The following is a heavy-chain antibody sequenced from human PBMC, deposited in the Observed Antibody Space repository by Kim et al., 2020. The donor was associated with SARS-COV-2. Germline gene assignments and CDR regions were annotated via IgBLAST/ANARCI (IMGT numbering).Heavy chain of an antibody. J-gene: IGHJ4*02. CDR3: ATPKQQLTYPFDY. Sequence: AQKFQGRVTMTEDTSTDTAYMELSSLRSEDTAVYYCATPKQQLTYPFDYWGQGTLVTVSS. V-gene: IGHV1-24*01. D-gene: IGHD6-13*01.